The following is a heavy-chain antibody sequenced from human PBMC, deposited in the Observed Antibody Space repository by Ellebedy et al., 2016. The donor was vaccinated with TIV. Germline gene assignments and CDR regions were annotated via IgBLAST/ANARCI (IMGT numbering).Heavy chain of an antibody. CDR1: GYTFTTYA. CDR2: ISPYDGNT. J-gene: IGHJ3*02. V-gene: IGHV1-18*01. D-gene: IGHD2-21*02. CDR3: ATDSSKSALVMVTSVHAFDI. Sequence: AASVKVSCKTSGYTFTTYAITWVRQAPGQGLEWMGRISPYDGNTNYAQELQGRVTMSEDTSTDTAYMELSSLRSEDTAVYFCATDSSKSALVMVTSVHAFDIWGQGTMVTVSS.